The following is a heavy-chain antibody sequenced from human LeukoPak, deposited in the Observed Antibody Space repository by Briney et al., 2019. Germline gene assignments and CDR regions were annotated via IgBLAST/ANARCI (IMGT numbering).Heavy chain of an antibody. CDR1: GGSINNYY. D-gene: IGHD3-10*01. CDR2: IYYSGRT. J-gene: IGHJ6*03. CDR3: ARDRGGSSADYYMEV. Sequence: SETLSLTCTVSGGSINNYYWTWIRQSPGKGLEWIAYIYYSGRTNYNPSLRSRVTISVDTSKNQFSLELSSVTAADTAVYYCARDRGGSSADYYMEVWGKGTTVTVSS. V-gene: IGHV4-59*01.